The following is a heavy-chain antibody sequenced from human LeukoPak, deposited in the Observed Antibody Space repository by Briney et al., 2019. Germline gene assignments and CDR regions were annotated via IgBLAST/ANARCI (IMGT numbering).Heavy chain of an antibody. V-gene: IGHV4-59*01. CDR2: IYYTGST. Sequence: PSETLSLTCTVSGGSISRDYWSWIRQPPGKGLEWIGYIYYTGSTNYNPSLKSRVTISVDTSKNQFSLKLSSVTAADTAVYYCARSRSTGIDYWGQGTLVTVSS. CDR3: ARSRSTGIDY. J-gene: IGHJ4*02. CDR1: GGSISRDY.